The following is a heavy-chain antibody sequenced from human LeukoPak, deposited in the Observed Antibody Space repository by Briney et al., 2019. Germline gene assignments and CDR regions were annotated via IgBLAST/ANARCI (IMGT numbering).Heavy chain of an antibody. V-gene: IGHV1-2*02. CDR2: INPNSGGT. CDR3: ARVFLGGDATDV. D-gene: IGHD2-21*02. Sequence: ASVKVSCKASGYTFTGYYMHWVRQAPGQGLEWMGWINPNSGGTNYAQRFQGRVTMTRDTSISTAYMELSRLRSDDTAVYYCARVFLGGDATDVWGKGTTVTVSS. CDR1: GYTFTGYY. J-gene: IGHJ6*04.